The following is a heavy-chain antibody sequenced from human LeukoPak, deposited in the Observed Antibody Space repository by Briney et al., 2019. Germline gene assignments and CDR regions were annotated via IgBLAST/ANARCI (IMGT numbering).Heavy chain of an antibody. CDR3: TTDAEWLFYYYYYYYMDV. V-gene: IGHV3-15*01. J-gene: IGHJ6*03. D-gene: IGHD3-3*01. CDR2: IKSKTDGGTT. Sequence: GGSLRLSCAASGFTFSSYSMNWVRQAPGKGLEWVGRIKSKTDGGTTDYAAPVKGRFTISRDDSKNTLYLQMNSLKTEDTAVYYCTTDAEWLFYYYYYYYMDVWGKGTTVTVSS. CDR1: GFTFSSYS.